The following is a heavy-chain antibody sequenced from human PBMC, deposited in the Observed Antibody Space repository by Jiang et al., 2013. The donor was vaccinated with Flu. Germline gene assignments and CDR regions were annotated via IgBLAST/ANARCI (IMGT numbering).Heavy chain of an antibody. CDR1: GGTFSSYT. V-gene: IGHV1-69*01. CDR2: IIPISGTA. CDR3: ARKAGYCSSTSCYKVFDY. D-gene: IGHD2-2*02. J-gene: IGHJ4*02. Sequence: GAEVKKPGSSVKVSCKASGGTFSSYTISWVRQAPGQGPEWMGGIIPISGTANYTQKFQGRVTITADESTSTAYMELSSLRSEDTAVYYCARKAGYCSSTSCYKVFDYWGQGTLVTVSS.